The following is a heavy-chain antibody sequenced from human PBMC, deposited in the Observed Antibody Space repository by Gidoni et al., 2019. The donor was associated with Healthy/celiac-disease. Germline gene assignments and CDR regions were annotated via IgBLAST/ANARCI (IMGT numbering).Heavy chain of an antibody. CDR2: IYYSGIT. CDR3: ARETPSSSWDY. V-gene: IGHV4-59*01. J-gene: IGHJ4*02. CDR1: GGSISSYY. Sequence: QVQLQESGPGLVKPSETLSLTCTVSGGSISSYYWSWIRQPPGKGLEWIGYIYYSGITNYNPSLKSRVTISVDTSKNQFSLKLSSVTAADTAVYYCARETPSSSWDYWGQGTLVTVSS. D-gene: IGHD6-13*01.